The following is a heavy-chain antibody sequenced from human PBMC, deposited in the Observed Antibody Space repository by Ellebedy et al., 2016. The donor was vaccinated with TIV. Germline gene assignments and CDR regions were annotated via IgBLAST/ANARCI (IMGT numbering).Heavy chain of an antibody. CDR2: ISAYNGNT. D-gene: IGHD4-17*01. CDR3: ATVHLRTVTTGFDY. Sequence: ASVKVSCXASGYTFTSYGISWVRQAPGQGLEWMGWISAYNGNTNYAQKLQGRVTMTTDTSTSTAYMELRSLRSEDTAVYYCATVHLRTVTTGFDYWGQGTLVTVSS. CDR1: GYTFTSYG. V-gene: IGHV1-18*01. J-gene: IGHJ4*02.